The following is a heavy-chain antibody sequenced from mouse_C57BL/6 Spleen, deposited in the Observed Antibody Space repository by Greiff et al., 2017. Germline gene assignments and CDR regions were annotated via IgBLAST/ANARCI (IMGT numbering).Heavy chain of an antibody. Sequence: QVQLKESGAELVKPGASVKLSCKASGYTFTEYTIHWVKQRSGQGLEWIGWFYPGSGSIKYNEKFKDKATLTADKSSSTVYMELSRLTSEDSAVYFCARHEEDYDEGYWYFDVWGTGTTVTVSS. CDR1: GYTFTEYT. D-gene: IGHD2-4*01. CDR2: FYPGSGSI. CDR3: ARHEEDYDEGYWYFDV. J-gene: IGHJ1*03. V-gene: IGHV1-62-2*01.